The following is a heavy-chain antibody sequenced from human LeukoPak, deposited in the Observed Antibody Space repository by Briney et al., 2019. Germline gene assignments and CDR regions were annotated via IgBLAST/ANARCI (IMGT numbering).Heavy chain of an antibody. CDR3: ARTLVVINDAFDI. CDR1: GYTFTGYY. D-gene: IGHD3-22*01. V-gene: IGHV1-2*02. J-gene: IGHJ3*02. CDR2: INPNSGDT. Sequence: ASVKVSCKTSGYTFTGYYIHWVRQAPGQGLEWMGWINPNSGDTNYAQKFQGRVSMTGDASISTAYMELSRLRSDDTAVYYCARTLVVINDAFDIWGQGTMVTVSS.